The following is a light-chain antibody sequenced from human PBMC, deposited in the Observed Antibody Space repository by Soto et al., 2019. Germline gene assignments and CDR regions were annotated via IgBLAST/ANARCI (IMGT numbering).Light chain of an antibody. V-gene: IGKV3-20*01. Sequence: EIVLTQSPGTLSLSPGERATLSCRASQSVSSSYLAWYQQKPGQSPRLLIYGASSRATGIPDRFSGSGSGTDFTLTISRLEPEDFAVYYCQQYGSSPTFGQGPNVEIK. J-gene: IGKJ1*01. CDR1: QSVSSSY. CDR2: GAS. CDR3: QQYGSSPT.